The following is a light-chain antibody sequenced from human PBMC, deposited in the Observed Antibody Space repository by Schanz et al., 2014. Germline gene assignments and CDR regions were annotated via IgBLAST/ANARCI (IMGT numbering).Light chain of an antibody. CDR1: TYSIGNNH. J-gene: IGLJ3*02. V-gene: IGLV1-51*01. Sequence: QSVLTQPPSVSAAPGQKVTISCSGSTYSIGNNHVSWYQHVPGTAPKLLIYDNNARPSGIPDRFSGSKSGTTATLGISGLQTGDEDDYYCATWHSTLYAGVFGGGTKLTVL. CDR2: DNN. CDR3: ATWHSTLYAGV.